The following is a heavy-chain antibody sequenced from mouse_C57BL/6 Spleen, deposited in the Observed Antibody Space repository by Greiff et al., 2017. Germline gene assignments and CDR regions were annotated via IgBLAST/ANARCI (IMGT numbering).Heavy chain of an antibody. CDR2: IDPSDSYT. CDR1: GYTFTSYW. V-gene: IGHV1-50*01. J-gene: IGHJ3*01. D-gene: IGHD1-1*01. Sequence: QVQLQQPGAELVKPGASVKLSCKASGYTFTSYWMQWVKQRPGQGLEWIGEIDPSDSYTNYNQKFKGKATLTVDTSSSTAYMQLSSLTSEDSAVYYCARAEFITTVRFAYWGQGTLVTVSA. CDR3: ARAEFITTVRFAY.